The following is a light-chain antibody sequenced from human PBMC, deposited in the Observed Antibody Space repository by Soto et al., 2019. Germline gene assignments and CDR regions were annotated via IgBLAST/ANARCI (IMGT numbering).Light chain of an antibody. V-gene: IGLV2-14*01. CDR3: ASHGAIGV. Sequence: QSALTQPASVSGSPGQSITISCTGSRTDISGHNHVSWYQQHPGKAPKLIIYEVSDWPSGVSNRFSGSKSGNTASLTISGLQAEDEADYYCASHGAIGVFGAGTKLTVL. CDR2: EVS. J-gene: IGLJ1*01. CDR1: RTDISGHNH.